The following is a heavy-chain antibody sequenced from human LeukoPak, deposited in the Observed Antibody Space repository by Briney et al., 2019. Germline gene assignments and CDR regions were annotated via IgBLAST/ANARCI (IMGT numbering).Heavy chain of an antibody. Sequence: SETLSLTCTVYGGSFSGYYWSWIRQPPGKGLEWIGESNHSGGSNYNASLKSRVTISVDTPKNQFSLKLSSVTAADTAVYYCARSFPYYYGSGPFDSWGQGTLVTVSS. CDR3: ARSFPYYYGSGPFDS. D-gene: IGHD3-10*01. CDR2: SNHSGGS. CDR1: GGSFSGYY. J-gene: IGHJ5*01. V-gene: IGHV4-34*01.